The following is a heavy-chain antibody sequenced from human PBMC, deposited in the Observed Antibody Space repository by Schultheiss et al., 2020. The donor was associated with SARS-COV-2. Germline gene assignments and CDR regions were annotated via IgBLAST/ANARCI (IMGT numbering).Heavy chain of an antibody. CDR1: GYTFTSYG. V-gene: IGHV1-69*13. J-gene: IGHJ4*02. D-gene: IGHD2-21*02. CDR3: SRWASGCRSDICLLKPYDF. Sequence: SVKVSCKASGYTFTSYGISWVRQAPGQGLEWMGGIIPFLDTTNYAQKFQGRVAITADESTSTLYMELSSLISEDTAVYFCSRWASGCRSDICLLKPYDFCGQGTLVTVSS. CDR2: IIPFLDTT.